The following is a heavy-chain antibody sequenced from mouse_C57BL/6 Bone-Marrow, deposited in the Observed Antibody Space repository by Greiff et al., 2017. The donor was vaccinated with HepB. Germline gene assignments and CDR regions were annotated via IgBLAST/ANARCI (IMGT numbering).Heavy chain of an antibody. CDR1: GYTFTGYW. D-gene: IGHD1-1*01. CDR3: ARDYGSSSYYYAMDY. V-gene: IGHV1-69*01. Sequence: QVQLQQPGAELVMPGASVKLSCKASGYTFTGYWMHWVKQRPGQGLEWIGEIDPSDSYTNYNQKFKGKSTLTVDKSSSTAYMQLSSLTSEDSAVYYCARDYGSSSYYYAMDYWGQGTSVTVSS. CDR2: IDPSDSYT. J-gene: IGHJ4*01.